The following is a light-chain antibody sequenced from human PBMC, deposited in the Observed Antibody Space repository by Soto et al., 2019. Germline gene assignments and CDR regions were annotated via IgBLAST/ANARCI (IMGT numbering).Light chain of an antibody. V-gene: IGKV3-20*01. CDR2: GAS. CDR3: QQYGSPPLT. CDR1: QSVSSNY. J-gene: IGKJ3*01. Sequence: EIVLTQSPGTLSLSPGERATLSCGARQSVSSNYLAWYQQKPGQAPRLLIYGASGRATGIPDRFSGGESGTDFTLTISRLEPEDFAVYYCQQYGSPPLTFGPGTKVDIK.